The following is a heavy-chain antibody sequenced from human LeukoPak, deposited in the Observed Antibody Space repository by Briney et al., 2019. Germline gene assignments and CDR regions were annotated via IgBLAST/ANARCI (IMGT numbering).Heavy chain of an antibody. J-gene: IGHJ3*02. CDR1: GYTLTSYD. CDR3: ASDSSGYYKADIRDDAFDI. D-gene: IGHD3-22*01. V-gene: IGHV1-8*01. CDR2: MNPNSGRT. Sequence: ASVKVSCKASGYTLTSYDINWVRQATGQGLEWMGWMNPNSGRTGYAQNFQGRITITRNTSISTAYMELSSLRSEDTAVYYCASDSSGYYKADIRDDAFDIWGQGTMVTVSS.